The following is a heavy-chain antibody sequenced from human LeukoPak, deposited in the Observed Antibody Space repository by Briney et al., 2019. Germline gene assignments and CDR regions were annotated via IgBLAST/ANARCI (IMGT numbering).Heavy chain of an antibody. J-gene: IGHJ6*02. Sequence: SETLSLTCAVYGGSFSGYYWSWIRQPPGKGLEWIGEINHSGSTNYNPSLKSRVTISVDTSKNQFSLKLSSVTAADTAVYYCAGTYYDFWSGPYYYYGMDVWGQGTTVTVSS. V-gene: IGHV4-34*01. D-gene: IGHD3-3*01. CDR3: AGTYYDFWSGPYYYYGMDV. CDR1: GGSFSGYY. CDR2: INHSGST.